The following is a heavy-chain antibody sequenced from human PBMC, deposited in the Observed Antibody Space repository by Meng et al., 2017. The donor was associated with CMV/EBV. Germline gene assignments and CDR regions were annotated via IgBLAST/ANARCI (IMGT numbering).Heavy chain of an antibody. CDR1: GFTFSSYS. V-gene: IGHV3-21*01. CDR3: ARFQGWGTKNSYSNYTTSDY. CDR2: ISSSSSYI. D-gene: IGHD4-11*01. J-gene: IGHJ4*02. Sequence: GESLKISCAASGFTFSSYSMNWVRQAPGKGLEWVSSISSSSSYIYYADSVKGRFTISRDNSKNTLYLQMNSLRAEDTAVYYCARFQGWGTKNSYSNYTTSDYWGQGTLVTVSS.